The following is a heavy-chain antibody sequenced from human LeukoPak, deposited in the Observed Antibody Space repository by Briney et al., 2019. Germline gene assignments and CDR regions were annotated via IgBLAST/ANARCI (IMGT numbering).Heavy chain of an antibody. D-gene: IGHD5-18*01. J-gene: IGHJ3*02. CDR1: GGSISSYY. V-gene: IGHV4-59*08. CDR2: IYYSGST. CDR3: ARRGIQLWPDDAFDI. Sequence: SETLSLTCTVSGGSISSYYWSWIRQPPGKGLEWIGYIYYSGSTNYNPSLKSRVTISVDTSKNQFSLKLSSVTAADTAVYYCARRGIQLWPDDAFDIWGQGTMVTVSS.